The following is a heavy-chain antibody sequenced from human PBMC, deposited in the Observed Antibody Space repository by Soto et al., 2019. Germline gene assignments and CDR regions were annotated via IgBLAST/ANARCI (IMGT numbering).Heavy chain of an antibody. CDR1: GGTFSSYA. D-gene: IGHD6-6*01. J-gene: IGHJ6*02. CDR2: IIPIFGTA. CDR3: ASVAARPFYYYYGMDV. V-gene: IGHV1-69*06. Sequence: SVKVSCKASGGTFSSYAISWVRQAPGQGLEWMGGIIPIFGTANYAQKFQGRVTITADKSTSTAYMELSSLRSEDTAVYYCASVAARPFYYYYGMDVWGQGTTVTVSS.